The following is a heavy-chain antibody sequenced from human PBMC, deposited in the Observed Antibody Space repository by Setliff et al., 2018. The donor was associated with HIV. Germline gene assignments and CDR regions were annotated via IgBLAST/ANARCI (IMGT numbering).Heavy chain of an antibody. CDR2: VYHTGST. V-gene: IGHV4-38-2*01. CDR3: ARVRGRYYYHYAMDV. Sequence: ETLSLTCAVSGYSISIGYYWGWIRQPPGKGLEWIGNVYHTGSTYYNPSLKSRVTISVDTSKNQFSLKLSSVTAADTAVYYCARVRGRYYYHYAMDVWGQGTTVTVSS. D-gene: IGHD3-10*01. CDR1: GYSISIGYY. J-gene: IGHJ6*02.